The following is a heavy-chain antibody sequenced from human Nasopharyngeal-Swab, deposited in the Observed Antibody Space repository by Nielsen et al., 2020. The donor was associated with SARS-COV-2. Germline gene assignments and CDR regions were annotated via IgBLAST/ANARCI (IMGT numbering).Heavy chain of an antibody. D-gene: IGHD6-19*01. CDR2: IIPILGTA. V-gene: IGHV1-69*13. CDR3: ARGGWKRYYYYYYMDV. J-gene: IGHJ6*03. CDR1: GGTFSSYA. Sequence: VKVSCKASGGTFSSYAISWVRQAPGQGLEWMGGIIPILGTANYAQKFQGRVTITADESTSTAYMELSSLRSEDTAVYYCARGGWKRYYYYYYMDVRGKGTTVTVSS.